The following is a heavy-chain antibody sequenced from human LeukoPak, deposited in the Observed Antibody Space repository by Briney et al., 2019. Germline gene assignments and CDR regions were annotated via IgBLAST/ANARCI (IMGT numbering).Heavy chain of an antibody. CDR3: ARGVYCSGGSCHLDY. CDR2: INHSGST. Sequence: PSETLSLTCAVYGGSFSGYYWSWIRQPPGKGLEWIGEINHSGSTNYNPSLKSRVTISVDTSKNQLSLKLSSVTAADTAVYYCARGVYCSGGSCHLDYWGQGTLVTVSS. CDR1: GGSFSGYY. V-gene: IGHV4-34*01. J-gene: IGHJ4*02. D-gene: IGHD2-15*01.